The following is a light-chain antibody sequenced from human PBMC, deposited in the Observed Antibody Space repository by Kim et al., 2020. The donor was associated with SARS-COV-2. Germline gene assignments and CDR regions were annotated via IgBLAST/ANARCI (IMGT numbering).Light chain of an antibody. J-gene: IGLJ3*02. CDR1: NIGSKT. V-gene: IGLV3-9*01. CDR2: SDT. CDR3: QVWDSTTWV. Sequence: SYELTQPLSVSVALGQTARITCGGNNIGSKTVHWYQQKAGQAPVLVIYSDTNRPSGIPERFSGSHSGNTATLTITRAQAGDEADYYCQVWDSTTWVFGGGTKVTVL.